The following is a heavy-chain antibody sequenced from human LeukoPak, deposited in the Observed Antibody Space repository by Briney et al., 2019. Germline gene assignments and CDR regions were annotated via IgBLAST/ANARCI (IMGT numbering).Heavy chain of an antibody. CDR1: GGSISSYY. J-gene: IGHJ3*02. CDR2: IYTSGST. Sequence: PSEALSLTCTVSGGSISSYYWSWIRQPAGKGLEWIGRIYTSGSTNYNPSLKSRVTMSVDTSKNQFSLKLSSVTAADTAVYYCARGRTQRWLQFSGSLAFDIWGQGTMVTVSS. CDR3: ARGRTQRWLQFSGSLAFDI. V-gene: IGHV4-4*07. D-gene: IGHD5-24*01.